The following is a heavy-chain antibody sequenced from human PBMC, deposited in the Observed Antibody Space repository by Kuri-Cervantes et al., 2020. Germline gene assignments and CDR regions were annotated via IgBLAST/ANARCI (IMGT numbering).Heavy chain of an antibody. J-gene: IGHJ4*02. D-gene: IGHD3-3*01. Sequence: GESLKISCAASGFTFSSYGMHWVRQAPGKGLEWVAVISYDGSNKYYADSVKGRFTISRDNSKNTLYPQMNSLRAEDTAVYYCARALTIFLSPIHSGGADYWGQGTLVTVSS. CDR3: ARALTIFLSPIHSGGADY. V-gene: IGHV3-30*03. CDR2: ISYDGSNK. CDR1: GFTFSSYG.